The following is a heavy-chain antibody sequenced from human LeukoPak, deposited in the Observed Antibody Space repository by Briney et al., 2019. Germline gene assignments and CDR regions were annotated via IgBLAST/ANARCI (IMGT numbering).Heavy chain of an antibody. CDR1: GGTFSSHA. CDR3: ASGVATIPSPFDY. D-gene: IGHD5-12*01. Sequence: SVKVSCKASGGTFSSHAISWVRQAPGQGLEWMGGIIPILGTANYAQKFQGRVTITADESTSTAYMELSSLRSEDTAVYYCASGVATIPSPFDYWGQGTLVTVSS. CDR2: IIPILGTA. J-gene: IGHJ4*02. V-gene: IGHV1-69*13.